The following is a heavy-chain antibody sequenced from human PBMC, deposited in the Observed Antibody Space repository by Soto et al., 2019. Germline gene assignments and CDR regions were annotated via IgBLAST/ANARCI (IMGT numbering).Heavy chain of an antibody. V-gene: IGHV3-7*01. Sequence: GETLSLSCAASGFTFSSYWMSWVRQAPGKGLEWVANINQDGSEKYYVDSVNGRFTLSRDNAKNSLHLQMDSLRAEDTALYFCTRVDCVNGWIFDCWGQGTLVTVSS. D-gene: IGHD6-19*01. J-gene: IGHJ4*01. CDR3: TRVDCVNGWIFDC. CDR1: GFTFSSYW. CDR2: INQDGSEK.